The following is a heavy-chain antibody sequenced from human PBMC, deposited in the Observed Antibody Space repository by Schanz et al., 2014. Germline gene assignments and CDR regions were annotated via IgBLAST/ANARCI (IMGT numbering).Heavy chain of an antibody. D-gene: IGHD6-25*01. V-gene: IGHV3-23*04. J-gene: IGHJ4*02. CDR1: EFTFSTDA. Sequence: EVQLVESGGGLIQPGGSLRLSCAASEFTFSTDAMSWVRQAPGKGLEWLSVISASGGDTYYADSVKGRFTISRDNSKNTLYLQMNSLRAEDTAVYYCAKVRYSSVWRADYFDEWGQGTLVAVAT. CDR3: AKVRYSSVWRADYFDE. CDR2: ISASGGDT.